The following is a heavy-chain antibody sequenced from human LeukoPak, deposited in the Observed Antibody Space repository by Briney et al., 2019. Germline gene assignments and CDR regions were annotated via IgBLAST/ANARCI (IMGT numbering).Heavy chain of an antibody. CDR3: ARDREYSSIHYGMDV. V-gene: IGHV3-7*05. CDR2: IKVDGIEK. D-gene: IGHD6-6*01. CDR1: GFTFSYYW. Sequence: GGSLRLSCVASGFTFSYYWMSWVRQAPGKGPEWVANIKVDGIEKHYVDSVKGRFTISRDNAKNSLYLQMNSLRAEDTAVYYCARDREYSSIHYGMDVWGQGTTVTVSS. J-gene: IGHJ6*02.